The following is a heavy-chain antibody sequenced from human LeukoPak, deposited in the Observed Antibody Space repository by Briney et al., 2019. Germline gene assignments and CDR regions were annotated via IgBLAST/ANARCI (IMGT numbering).Heavy chain of an antibody. Sequence: AGSLRLSCAASGFTFSSYAMSWVRQPPGKGLEWIGEINHSGSTNYNPSLKSRVTISVDTSKNQFSLKLSSVTAADTAVYYCARDKGTSYLSSFDYWGQGTLVTVSS. CDR2: INHSGST. V-gene: IGHV4-34*01. J-gene: IGHJ4*02. D-gene: IGHD6-6*01. CDR1: GFTFSSYA. CDR3: ARDKGTSYLSSFDY.